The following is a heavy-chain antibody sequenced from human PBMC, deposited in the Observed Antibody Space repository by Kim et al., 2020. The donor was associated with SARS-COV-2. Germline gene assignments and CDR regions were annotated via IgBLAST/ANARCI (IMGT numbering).Heavy chain of an antibody. V-gene: IGHV5-51*01. J-gene: IGHJ4*02. CDR1: GYNFTSYW. CDR3: ARYYSGNSLDY. CDR2: IFPGDSDT. Sequence: GESLKISCKGSGYNFTSYWIGWVRQMPGKGLEWMGIIFPGDSDTRYSPSFQAEVTISADKSISTAYLQWSSLKASDTAIYYCARYYSGNSLDYWGQGTLVSVSS. D-gene: IGHD2-21*02.